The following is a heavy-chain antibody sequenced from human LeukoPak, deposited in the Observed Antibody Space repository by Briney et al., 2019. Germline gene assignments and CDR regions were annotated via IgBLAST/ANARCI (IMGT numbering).Heavy chain of an antibody. Sequence: GGSLRLSCVDSGFTFTNAWMSWVRQAPGKGLEWIGRIKSKTDGETTNYAEPVRGRFTISRDDSKSAVYLRMNSLKIEDTAVYYCTTDLGTYYHGSQRLIPIDYWGQGTLVTVSS. V-gene: IGHV3-15*01. J-gene: IGHJ4*02. D-gene: IGHD3-10*01. CDR3: TTDLGTYYHGSQRLIPIDY. CDR2: IKSKTDGETT. CDR1: GFTFTNAW.